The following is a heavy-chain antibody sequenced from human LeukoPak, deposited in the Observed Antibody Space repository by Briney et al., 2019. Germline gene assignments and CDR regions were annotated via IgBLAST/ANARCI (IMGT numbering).Heavy chain of an antibody. CDR3: TRDKSASSPREWFDP. J-gene: IGHJ5*02. CDR2: ISPSGSAT. D-gene: IGHD6-6*01. V-gene: IGHV3-23*01. Sequence: PGGSLRLSCAASGFIFSSYAMSWVRQGPEKGLEWVATISPSGSATYYADSVKGRFTISRDNSQTTLYLQMNSLSDEDTALYHCTRDKSASSPREWFDPWGQGIVVTVSS. CDR1: GFIFSSYA.